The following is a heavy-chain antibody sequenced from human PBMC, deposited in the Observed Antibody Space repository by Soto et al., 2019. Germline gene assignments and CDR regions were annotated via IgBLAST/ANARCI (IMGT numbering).Heavy chain of an antibody. Sequence: KTSETLSLTCSVSGGTINSGDYFWSWIRQPPGKGLEWIGSIFYTGSTYYSPSLKSRASMSMDTSKNLFSLRLRSLTAADTAVYYCARAPGLTNSPFDYWGQGTLVTVSS. V-gene: IGHV4-30-4*01. CDR3: ARAPGLTNSPFDY. CDR1: GGTINSGDYF. D-gene: IGHD2-8*01. J-gene: IGHJ4*02. CDR2: IFYTGST.